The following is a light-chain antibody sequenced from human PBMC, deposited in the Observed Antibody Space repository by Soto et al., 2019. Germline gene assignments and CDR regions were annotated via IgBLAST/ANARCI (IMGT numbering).Light chain of an antibody. J-gene: IGKJ4*01. CDR3: QQYNEWPLT. CDR1: QSVSNN. V-gene: IGKV3-15*01. Sequence: EIVTTQSPATLSVSPGERATLSGRASQSVSNNVAWYQQKPGQAPRLLIYHAATRATGIPARFSGSGSGTEVTLTISSLQSEDFAVYYCQQYNEWPLTFGGGTKVEIK. CDR2: HAA.